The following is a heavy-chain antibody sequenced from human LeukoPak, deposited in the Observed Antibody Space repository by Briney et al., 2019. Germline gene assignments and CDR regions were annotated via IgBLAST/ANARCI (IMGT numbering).Heavy chain of an antibody. D-gene: IGHD3-10*01. J-gene: IGHJ3*02. CDR1: GGSISGYY. Sequence: SETLSLTCTVSGGSISGYYWSWIRHPPGKGLEWIGYIYYSGSTNYNPSLKSRVTISIDTSKNQFSLKLSSVTAADTAVYYCARDYSGWGTDAFDIWGQGTMVTISS. V-gene: IGHV4-59*01. CDR2: IYYSGST. CDR3: ARDYSGWGTDAFDI.